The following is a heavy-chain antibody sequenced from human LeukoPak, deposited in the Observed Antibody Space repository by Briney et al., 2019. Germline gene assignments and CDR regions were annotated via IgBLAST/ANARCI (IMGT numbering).Heavy chain of an antibody. J-gene: IGHJ4*02. CDR3: ARTMSGSYRDY. D-gene: IGHD1-26*01. CDR2: IRGSGDTT. Sequence: GGSLRLSYAASGFTFSSYGMHWVRQAPGKGLEWVSSIRGSGDTTYYADSVKGRFTISRDNSKNTLNLQMNNLRAGDTAIYYCARTMSGSYRDYWGQGTLVTVPS. V-gene: IGHV3-23*01. CDR1: GFTFSSYG.